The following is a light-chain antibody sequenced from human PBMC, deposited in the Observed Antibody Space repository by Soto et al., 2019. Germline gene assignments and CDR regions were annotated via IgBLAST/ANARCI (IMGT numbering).Light chain of an antibody. CDR3: QQYGTSLYT. CDR2: GAA. J-gene: IGKJ2*01. V-gene: IGKV3-20*01. CDR1: QSISSSY. Sequence: EIVLTQSPGTLSLSPGERATFSCRASQSISSSYLGWYQQKPGQAPRLLIYGAATRPTGIPDRFSGSGSGTDFTLSISRLEPEDFAVYYCQQYGTSLYTFGQGTKLEIK.